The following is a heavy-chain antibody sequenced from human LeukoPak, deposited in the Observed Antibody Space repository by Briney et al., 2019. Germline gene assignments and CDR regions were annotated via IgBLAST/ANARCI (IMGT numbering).Heavy chain of an antibody. V-gene: IGHV4-34*01. CDR1: GGSISSYY. D-gene: IGHD3-10*01. CDR3: ARGGSTMVRGVIPPLFDY. CDR2: INQSGST. J-gene: IGHJ4*02. Sequence: SETLSLTCTVFGGSISSYYWSWIRQPPGKGLEWIGEINQSGSTNYNPYLKSRVTISVDTSKNQFSLKLSSVTAADTAVYYCARGGSTMVRGVIPPLFDYWGQGTLVTVSS.